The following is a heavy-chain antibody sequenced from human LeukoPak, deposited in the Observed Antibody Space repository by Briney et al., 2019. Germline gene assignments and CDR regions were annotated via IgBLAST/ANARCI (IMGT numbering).Heavy chain of an antibody. CDR1: GFTFGDYA. CDR3: TRSRARYCSSTSCYTRAGSHYYMDV. CDR2: IRSKAYGGTT. V-gene: IGHV3-49*03. J-gene: IGHJ6*03. Sequence: GGSLRLSCTASGFTFGDYAMSWFRQAPGKGLEWVGFIRSKAYGGTTEYAASVKGRLTISRDDSKSIAYLQMNSLKTEDTAVYYCTRSRARYCSSTSCYTRAGSHYYMDVWGKGTTVTVSS. D-gene: IGHD2-2*02.